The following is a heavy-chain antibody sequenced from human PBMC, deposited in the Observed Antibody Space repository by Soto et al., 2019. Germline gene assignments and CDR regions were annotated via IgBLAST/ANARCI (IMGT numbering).Heavy chain of an antibody. CDR1: GFTVSSKS. Sequence: EVQLVESGGGLVQPGGSLRLSCAASGFTVSSKSMTWVRQAPGKGLEWVSLIQSGGTTYDADSVKGRFTISRDTSENTLHLQLNSLRVEDTAVYYCGRDEVLWDGSRFYGTPFDVWGKGTTVTVSS. D-gene: IGHD3-22*01. CDR3: GRDEVLWDGSRFYGTPFDV. J-gene: IGHJ6*04. CDR2: IQSGGTT. V-gene: IGHV3-66*01.